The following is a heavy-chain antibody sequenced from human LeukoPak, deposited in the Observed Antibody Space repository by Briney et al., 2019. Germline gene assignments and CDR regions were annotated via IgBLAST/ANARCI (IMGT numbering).Heavy chain of an antibody. CDR2: ISWNSGSI. J-gene: IGHJ4*02. CDR1: GFTFDDYA. CDR3: ARDLWTGGDY. V-gene: IGHV3-9*01. Sequence: SLRLSCAASGFTFDDYAMHWVRQAPGKGLEWVSGISWNSGSIGYADSVKGRFTISRDNAKNSLYLQMNSLRVEDTAVYYCARDLWTGGDYWGQGTLVIVSS. D-gene: IGHD3-10*01.